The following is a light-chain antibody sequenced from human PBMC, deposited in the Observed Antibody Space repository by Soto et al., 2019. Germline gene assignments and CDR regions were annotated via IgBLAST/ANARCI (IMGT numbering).Light chain of an antibody. CDR1: QSVSSSY. CDR2: GAS. J-gene: IGKJ4*01. CDR3: QQYGSSPLT. V-gene: IGKV3-20*01. Sequence: EIVLTQSPGTLSLSPGERATLSCRASQSVSSSYLGWYQQKPGQAPRLLIYGASNRATGIPDRFSGIGSGTYSTLIISRLEPEDFAVYYYQQYGSSPLTFGEGTKVEIK.